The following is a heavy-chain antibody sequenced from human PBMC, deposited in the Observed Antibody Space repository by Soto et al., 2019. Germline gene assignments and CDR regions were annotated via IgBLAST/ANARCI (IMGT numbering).Heavy chain of an antibody. CDR2: ISYDGSNK. V-gene: IGHV3-30*18. D-gene: IGHD6-13*01. J-gene: IGHJ4*02. Sequence: GGSLRLSCAASGFTFSSYGMHWVLQAPCKGLEWVAVISYDGSNKYYADSVKGRFTISRDNSKNTLYLQMNSLRAEDTAVYYCAKPQSYSSSWAHYFDYWGQGTLVTVSS. CDR1: GFTFSSYG. CDR3: AKPQSYSSSWAHYFDY.